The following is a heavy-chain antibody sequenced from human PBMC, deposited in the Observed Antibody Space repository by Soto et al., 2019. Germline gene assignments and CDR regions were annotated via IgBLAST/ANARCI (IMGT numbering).Heavy chain of an antibody. J-gene: IGHJ4*02. CDR2: IIHSGST. Sequence: PSETLSLTCAVYGGSFICYYWNWIRQTPGKGLEWIGEIIHSGSTYYMPSLRSRVTLSVDTSKNQFSLRLTSVTAEDTAVYYCARHEGNGNVWPLDYWGQGILVTVS. CDR3: ARHEGNGNVWPLDY. V-gene: IGHV4-34*12. CDR1: GGSFICYY. D-gene: IGHD2-8*01.